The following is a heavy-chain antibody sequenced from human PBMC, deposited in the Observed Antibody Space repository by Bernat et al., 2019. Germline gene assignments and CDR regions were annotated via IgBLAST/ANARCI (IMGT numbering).Heavy chain of an antibody. CDR1: GFTSDDYA. J-gene: IGHJ2*01. D-gene: IGHD1-26*01. CDR2: ISWNSGSI. V-gene: IGHV3-9*02. CDR3: AKDKKWGLLSVYFDL. Sequence: EVQLVESGGGLVQPGRSLRLSCAASGFTSDDYAMHWVRQAPGKGLEWVSGISWNSGSIGYADSVKGRFTISRDNAKNSLYLQMNSLRAEDTALYYCAKDKKWGLLSVYFDLWGRGTLVTVSS.